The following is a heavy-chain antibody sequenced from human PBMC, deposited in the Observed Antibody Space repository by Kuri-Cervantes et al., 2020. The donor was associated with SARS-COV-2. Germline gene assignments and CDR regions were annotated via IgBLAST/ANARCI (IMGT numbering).Heavy chain of an antibody. V-gene: IGHV4-34*01. CDR2: INHSGST. Sequence: SETLSLTCAVYGGSFSGYYWSWIRQPPGKGLEWIGEINHSGSTNYNPSLRSRVTISVDTSKNQFSLKLSSVTAADTAVYYCARGGSYYRVYWFDPWGQGTLVTVSS. D-gene: IGHD1-26*01. CDR3: ARGGSYYRVYWFDP. CDR1: GGSFSGYY. J-gene: IGHJ5*02.